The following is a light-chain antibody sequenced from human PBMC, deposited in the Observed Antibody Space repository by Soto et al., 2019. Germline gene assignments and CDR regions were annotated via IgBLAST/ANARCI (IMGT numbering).Light chain of an antibody. CDR2: DNN. J-gene: IGLJ2*01. CDR3: GTWDSSLSAVV. V-gene: IGLV1-51*01. CDR1: SSNIGNNY. Sequence: QSVLTQLPSVSAAPGQKVTISCSGSSSNIGNNYVSWYQQLPGTAPKLLIYDNNKRPSEIPDRFSGSKSGTSATLGITGLQTGDEADYYCGTWDSSLSAVVFGGGTKLTVL.